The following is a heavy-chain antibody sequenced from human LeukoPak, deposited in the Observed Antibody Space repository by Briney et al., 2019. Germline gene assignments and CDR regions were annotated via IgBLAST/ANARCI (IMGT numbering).Heavy chain of an antibody. J-gene: IGHJ4*02. CDR3: ARDGEGSSYLGY. V-gene: IGHV3-33*01. Sequence: GGSLRLSCAASGFTFSSYGMHWVRQAPGKGLEWVAVIWYDGSNKYYADSVKGRFTISRDNSKNTLYLQMNSLRAEDTAVYYCARDGEGSSYLGYWGQGTLVTVSS. CDR2: IWYDGSNK. CDR1: GFTFSSYG. D-gene: IGHD1-26*01.